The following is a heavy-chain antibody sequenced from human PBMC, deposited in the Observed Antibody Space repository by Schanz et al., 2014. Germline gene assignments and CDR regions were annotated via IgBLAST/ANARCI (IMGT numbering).Heavy chain of an antibody. D-gene: IGHD3-10*01. CDR1: GYTFTSYD. J-gene: IGHJ6*02. CDR2: MNPNSGNT. CDR3: VRDARWAFGDYHGMDV. Sequence: QVQLVQSGAEAKKPGASVRLSCEASGYTFTSYDINWVRQAPGQGLEWMGWMNPNSGNTGYAQKFQGRVTMTRHTSISTAYMELSSLRSEDAAVYYCVRDARWAFGDYHGMDVWGQGTSVTVSS. V-gene: IGHV1-8*02.